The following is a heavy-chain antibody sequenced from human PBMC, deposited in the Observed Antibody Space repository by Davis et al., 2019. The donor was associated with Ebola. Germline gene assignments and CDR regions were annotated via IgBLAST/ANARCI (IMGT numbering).Heavy chain of an antibody. V-gene: IGHV3-33*01. CDR1: GFTFSSYG. CDR2: IWYDGSNK. J-gene: IGHJ5*02. CDR3: ARAPGIAVAGTWWFDP. D-gene: IGHD6-19*01. Sequence: SLKISCAASGFTFSSYGMHWVRQAPGKGLEWVAVIWYDGSNKYYADSVKGRFTISRDNSKNTLYLQMNSLRAEDTAVYYCARAPGIAVAGTWWFDPWGQGTLVTVSS.